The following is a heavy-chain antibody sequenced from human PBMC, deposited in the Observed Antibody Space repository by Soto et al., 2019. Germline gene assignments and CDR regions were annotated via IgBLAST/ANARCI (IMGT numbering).Heavy chain of an antibody. Sequence: GGSLRLSCAASGFTFSSYGMHWVRQAPGKGLEWVAVIWYDGSNKYYADSVKGRFTISRDNSKNTLYLQMNSLRAEDTAVYYCARDGVRLRAARPHHYYYGMDVWGQGTTVTAP. CDR2: IWYDGSNK. J-gene: IGHJ6*02. CDR3: ARDGVRLRAARPHHYYYGMDV. CDR1: GFTFSSYG. D-gene: IGHD6-6*01. V-gene: IGHV3-33*01.